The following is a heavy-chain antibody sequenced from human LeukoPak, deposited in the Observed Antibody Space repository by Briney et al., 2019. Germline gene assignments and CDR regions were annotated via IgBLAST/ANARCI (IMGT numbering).Heavy chain of an antibody. Sequence: QTGGSLRLSCAASGFTFRNYGMSWVRQAPGKGLEWVSLISGSGGSTYYADSVKGRFTISRDNSKNTLYLQMNSLRAEDTAVYYCAKLGCPIPHFDYWGQGTLVTVSS. CDR1: GFTFRNYG. D-gene: IGHD1-26*01. CDR3: AKLGCPIPHFDY. CDR2: ISGSGGST. J-gene: IGHJ4*02. V-gene: IGHV3-23*01.